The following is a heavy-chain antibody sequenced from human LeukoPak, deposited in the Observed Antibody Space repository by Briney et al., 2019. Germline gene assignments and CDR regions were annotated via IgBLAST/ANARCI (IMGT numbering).Heavy chain of an antibody. J-gene: IGHJ4*02. CDR3: ARQGVAGLYYFDY. Sequence: SQTLSLTCTVSGGSISSGGYYWSWIRQPPGKGLEWIGYIYYSGSTYYNPSLKSRVTISVDTSKNQFSLKLSSVTAADTAVYYCARQGVAGLYYFDYWGQGTLVTVSS. CDR1: GGSISSGGYY. D-gene: IGHD6-19*01. CDR2: IYYSGST. V-gene: IGHV4-30-4*01.